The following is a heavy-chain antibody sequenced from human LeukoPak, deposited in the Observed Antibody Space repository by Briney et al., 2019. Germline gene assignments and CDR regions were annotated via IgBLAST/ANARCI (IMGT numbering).Heavy chain of an antibody. Sequence: SETLSLTCTVSGGSISSYYSSWVRQPPGKGRGCVGYIYYIVSNNYNPSLKSRVTISVDPSKNQFSLQLSSVTAADTGVYHCARAAEYYYDSSGYYFPYYFDYWGQGTLVTVSS. J-gene: IGHJ4*02. CDR3: ARAAEYYYDSSGYYFPYYFDY. V-gene: IGHV4-59*01. D-gene: IGHD3-22*01. CDR1: GGSISSYY. CDR2: IYYIVSN.